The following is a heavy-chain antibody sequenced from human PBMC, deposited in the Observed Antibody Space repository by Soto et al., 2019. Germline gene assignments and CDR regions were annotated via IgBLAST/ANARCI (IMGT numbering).Heavy chain of an antibody. CDR2: IKGDGSEK. D-gene: IGHD6-19*01. CDR3: ARCVGAVAGSN. V-gene: IGHV3-7*05. J-gene: IGHJ1*01. Sequence: EVQLVESGGGLVQPGGSLRLSCVASGFTLSSYWMSWVRQAPGKGPEWVANIKGDGSEKYYADSVKGRFTISRDNAKNSLLLEMNSLRAEDTALYYCARCVGAVAGSNLGQCTLVTVSS. CDR1: GFTLSSYW.